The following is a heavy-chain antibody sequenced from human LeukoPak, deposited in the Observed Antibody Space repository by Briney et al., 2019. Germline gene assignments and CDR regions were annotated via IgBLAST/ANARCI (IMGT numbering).Heavy chain of an antibody. CDR1: GFTFSTYT. V-gene: IGHV3-23*01. J-gene: IGHJ4*02. CDR3: VKKRVITGMTGPSFDY. CDR2: IGSSGGGI. Sequence: GGSLRLSCAASGFTFSTYTMYWVRHPPGKGLEWVSIIGSSGGGIHYADSVKGRFTISRDNSKNALYLEMNSLRAEDTAFYYCVKKRVITGMTGPSFDYWGQGALVTVSS. D-gene: IGHD1-20*01.